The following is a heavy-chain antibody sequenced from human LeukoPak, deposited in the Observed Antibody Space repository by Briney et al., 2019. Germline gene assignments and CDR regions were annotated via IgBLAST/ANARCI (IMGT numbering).Heavy chain of an antibody. CDR2: IKFYGSEK. V-gene: IGHV3-7*01. CDR3: AKNDFWSGFTPFFDY. D-gene: IGHD3-3*01. CDR1: GFTFSSYW. J-gene: IGHJ4*02. Sequence: GGSLRLSCAASGFTFSSYWMSWVRQAPGKGLEWVANIKFYGSEKKYVDSVKGRLTSSRDNAKNSLYLQMNSLRDEDTAVYYCAKNDFWSGFTPFFDYWGQGTLVTVSS.